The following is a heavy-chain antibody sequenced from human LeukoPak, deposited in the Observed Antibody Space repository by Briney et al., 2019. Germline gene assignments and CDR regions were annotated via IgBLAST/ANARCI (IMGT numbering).Heavy chain of an antibody. D-gene: IGHD4-17*01. Sequence: SSETLSLTCTVSGGSISSYYWIWIRQPPGKGLEWIGYIYYSGSTNYNPSLNSRVTMSIDTSRNHFSLEVRSVTAADTAVYYCARHYSDSAIIFDFWGQGILVTVSS. CDR1: GGSISSYY. V-gene: IGHV4-59*08. J-gene: IGHJ4*02. CDR2: IYYSGST. CDR3: ARHYSDSAIIFDF.